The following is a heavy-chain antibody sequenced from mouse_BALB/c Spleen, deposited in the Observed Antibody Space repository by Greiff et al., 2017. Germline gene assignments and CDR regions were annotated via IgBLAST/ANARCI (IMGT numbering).Heavy chain of an antibody. CDR1: GFTFSDYY. D-gene: IGHD2-10*02. CDR2: ISDGGSYT. CDR3: ARAPYGNYGWFFAY. Sequence: EVKLVESGGGLVKPGGSLKLSCAASGFTFSDYYMYWVRQTPEKRLEWVATISDGGSYTYYPDSVKGRFTISRDNAKNNLYLQMSSLKSEDTAMYYCARAPYGNYGWFFAYWGQGTLVTVSA. J-gene: IGHJ3*01. V-gene: IGHV5-4*02.